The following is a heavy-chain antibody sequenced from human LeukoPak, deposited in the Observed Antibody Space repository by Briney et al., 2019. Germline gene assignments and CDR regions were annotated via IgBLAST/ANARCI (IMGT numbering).Heavy chain of an antibody. CDR1: GFTFSSYA. Sequence: QPGGSLRLSCAASGFTFSSYAMSWVRQAPGKGLEWVSAISGSGDSTCYADSVKGRFTISRDNSKNTLYLQMNSLRAEDTAIYYCAKTRSGIAAAGQNYWGQGTLVTVSS. CDR3: AKTRSGIAAAGQNY. V-gene: IGHV3-23*01. D-gene: IGHD6-13*01. CDR2: ISGSGDST. J-gene: IGHJ4*02.